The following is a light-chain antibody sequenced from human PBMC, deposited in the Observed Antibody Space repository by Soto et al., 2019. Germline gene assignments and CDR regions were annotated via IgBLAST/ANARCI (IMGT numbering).Light chain of an antibody. Sequence: EIVLTQSPGTLSLSPGERATLSCRASQRISNSYLAWYQQKPGQAPGLLLYDASSRATGIPDRVSGSGSGTDFTLTISRLEPEDFAVYYCQQYARPPFAFGQGNKVEIK. CDR2: DAS. V-gene: IGKV3-20*01. CDR3: QQYARPPFA. CDR1: QRISNSY. J-gene: IGKJ2*01.